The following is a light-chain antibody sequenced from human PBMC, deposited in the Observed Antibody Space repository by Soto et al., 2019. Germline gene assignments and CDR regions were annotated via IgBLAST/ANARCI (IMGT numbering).Light chain of an antibody. CDR1: QSVSSN. CDR3: QQYNNWPWT. Sequence: EIVMTQSPATLSVSPGERATLSCRASQSVSSNLAWYQQKPGQAPRLLIYGASTRATGIPARFSGSGSGTEFTLTISSLQSEDFAVYYCQQYNNWPWTFGQGKKVAIK. CDR2: GAS. V-gene: IGKV3-15*01. J-gene: IGKJ1*01.